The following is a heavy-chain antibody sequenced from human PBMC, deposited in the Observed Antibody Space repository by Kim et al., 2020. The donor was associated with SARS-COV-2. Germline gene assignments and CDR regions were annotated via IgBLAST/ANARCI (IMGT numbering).Heavy chain of an antibody. CDR3: AKVGTGAADFDY. J-gene: IGHJ4*02. D-gene: IGHD6-13*01. CDR2: T. Sequence: TYYADSVKGRFTISRDNSKNTLYLQMNSRRAEDTAVYYCAKVGTGAADFDYWGQGTLVTVSS. V-gene: IGHV3-23*01.